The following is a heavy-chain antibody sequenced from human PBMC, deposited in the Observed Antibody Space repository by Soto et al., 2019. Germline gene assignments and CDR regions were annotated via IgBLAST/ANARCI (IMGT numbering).Heavy chain of an antibody. CDR3: ASPMVTAPNDAFDV. CDR1: GFTFSGYE. CDR2: ISSTGNTI. J-gene: IGHJ3*01. Sequence: PGGSLRLSCAASGFTFSGYEMNWVRQAPGKGLEWISYISSTGNTIYYADSVKGRFTISRDNAKNSLYLQMNSLRAEDTSVYYCASPMVTAPNDAFDVWCQGTMVTVSS. V-gene: IGHV3-48*03. D-gene: IGHD2-21*02.